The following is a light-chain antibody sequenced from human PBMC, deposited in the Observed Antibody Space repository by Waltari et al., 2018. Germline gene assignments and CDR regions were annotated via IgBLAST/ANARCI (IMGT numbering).Light chain of an antibody. CDR1: SLRSYY. CDR2: GKD. Sequence: SSELTQDPAVSVALGQTVRITCQGDSLRSYYASWYQQKPGQAPLLVIYGKDNRPSVIPYRFSGSSSENTASLTITGAQAEDEADYDCNARDSSGNHLVVGGGTKLTVL. V-gene: IGLV3-19*01. J-gene: IGLJ2*01. CDR3: NARDSSGNHLV.